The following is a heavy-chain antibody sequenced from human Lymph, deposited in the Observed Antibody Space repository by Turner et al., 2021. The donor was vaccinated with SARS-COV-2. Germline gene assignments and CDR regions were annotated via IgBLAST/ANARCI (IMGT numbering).Heavy chain of an antibody. Sequence: EVQLVESGGGLVQPGGSLRLSCAASGITVSRNYMSWVRQAPGKGLEWVSVIYSGGSSYYADSVKGRFTISRHNSKNTLYLQRNSLRAEDTAVYYCARDLDTAGGMDVWGQGTTVTVSS. J-gene: IGHJ6*02. CDR1: GITVSRNY. V-gene: IGHV3-53*04. D-gene: IGHD5-18*01. CDR3: ARDLDTAGGMDV. CDR2: IYSGGSS.